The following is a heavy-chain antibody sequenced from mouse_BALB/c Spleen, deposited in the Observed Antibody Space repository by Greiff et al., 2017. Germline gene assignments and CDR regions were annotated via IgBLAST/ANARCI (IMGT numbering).Heavy chain of an antibody. D-gene: IGHD3-3*01. CDR3: AREGDGGY. V-gene: IGHV1S132*01. CDR1: GYTFTSYW. Sequence: VKLQESGAELVKPGASVKLSCKTSGYTFTSYWIQWVKQRPGQGLGWIGGIFPGTGTTYYNEKFKGKATLTIDTSSSTAYMQLSSLTSEDSAVYFCAREGDGGYWGQGTLVTVSA. J-gene: IGHJ3*01. CDR2: IFPGTGTT.